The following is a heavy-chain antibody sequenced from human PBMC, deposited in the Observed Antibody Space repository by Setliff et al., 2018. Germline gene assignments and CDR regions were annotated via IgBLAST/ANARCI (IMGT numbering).Heavy chain of an antibody. J-gene: IGHJ6*02. CDR2: IIPIFGTA. V-gene: IGHV1-69*06. CDR3: ARARDDGVYYDSSGYYSYYYYGMDV. Sequence: SVKVSCKASGGTFSSYAISWVRQAPGQGLEWMGGIIPIFGTANYAQKFQGRVTMTEDTSTDTAHMELSSLRSDDTAVYYCARARDDGVYYDSSGYYSYYYYGMDVWGQGTTVTVSS. CDR1: GGTFSSYA. D-gene: IGHD3-22*01.